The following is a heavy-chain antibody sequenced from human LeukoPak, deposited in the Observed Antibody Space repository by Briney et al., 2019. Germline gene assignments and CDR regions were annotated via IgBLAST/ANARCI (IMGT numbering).Heavy chain of an antibody. V-gene: IGHV4-59*01. J-gene: IGHJ3*02. Sequence: SETLSLTCTVSGGSISSYYWSWIRQPPGKGLEWIGYIYYSGSTNYNPSLKSRVTISVDTSKNQFSLKLGSVTAADTAVYYCASHCSSTSCGAFDIWGQGTMVTVSS. CDR3: ASHCSSTSCGAFDI. CDR1: GGSISSYY. D-gene: IGHD2-2*01. CDR2: IYYSGST.